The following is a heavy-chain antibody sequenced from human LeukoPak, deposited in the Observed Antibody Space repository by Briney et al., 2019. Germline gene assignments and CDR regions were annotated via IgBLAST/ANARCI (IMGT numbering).Heavy chain of an antibody. D-gene: IGHD5-24*01. Sequence: GSAVKVSCKASGGTFSSYAISWVRQAPGQGLEWMGGIIPIFGTANYAQKFQGRVTITADESTSTAYMELSSLRSEDTAVYYCASQAKRRDGYKYWGQGTLVTVSS. J-gene: IGHJ4*02. V-gene: IGHV1-69*01. CDR2: IIPIFGTA. CDR3: ASQAKRRDGYKY. CDR1: GGTFSSYA.